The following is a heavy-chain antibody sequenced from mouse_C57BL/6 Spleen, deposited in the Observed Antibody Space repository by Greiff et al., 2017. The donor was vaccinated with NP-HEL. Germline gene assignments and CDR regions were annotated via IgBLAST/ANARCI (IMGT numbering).Heavy chain of an antibody. Sequence: EVKLEESGPGLVKPSQSLSLTCSVTGYSITSGYYWNWIRQFPGNKLEWMGYISYDGSNNYNPSLKNRISITRDTSKNQFFLKLNSVTTEDTATYYCARNDYYGLYYYAMDYWGQGTSVTVSS. J-gene: IGHJ4*01. CDR2: ISYDGSN. D-gene: IGHD1-1*01. V-gene: IGHV3-6*01. CDR1: GYSITSGYY. CDR3: ARNDYYGLYYYAMDY.